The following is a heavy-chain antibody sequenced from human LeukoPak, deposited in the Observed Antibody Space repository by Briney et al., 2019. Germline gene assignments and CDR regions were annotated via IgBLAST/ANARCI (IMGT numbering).Heavy chain of an antibody. V-gene: IGHV4-59*01. CDR2: IYDRGTT. CDR1: GGSISNYH. J-gene: IGHJ4*02. CDR3: AREKLSAGQHFEH. Sequence: SETLSLTCGVSGGSISNYHWSWVRQPPGKGLEWIGYIYDRGTTVYNPSLKSRVTVSVHTSKNQFSLRLTSVTAADTAIYYCAREKLSAGQHFEHWGRGILVSVSA. D-gene: IGHD3-16*02.